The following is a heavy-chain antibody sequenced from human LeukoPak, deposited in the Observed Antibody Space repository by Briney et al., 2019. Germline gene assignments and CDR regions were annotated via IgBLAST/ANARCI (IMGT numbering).Heavy chain of an antibody. Sequence: SVKVSCKASGGTFSSYAISWVRQAPGQGLEWMGGIIPIFGTANYAQKFQGRVTTTADESTSTAYMELSSLRSEDTAVYYCARDKFATNIAVAGTGGVNWFDPWGQGTLVTVSS. J-gene: IGHJ5*02. V-gene: IGHV1-69*13. CDR3: ARDKFATNIAVAGTGGVNWFDP. CDR1: GGTFSSYA. CDR2: IIPIFGTA. D-gene: IGHD6-19*01.